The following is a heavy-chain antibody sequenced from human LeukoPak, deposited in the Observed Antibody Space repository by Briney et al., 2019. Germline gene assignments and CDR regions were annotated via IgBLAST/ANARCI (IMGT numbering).Heavy chain of an antibody. Sequence: SETLSLTCAVYGGSFCGYYWSWIRQPPGKGLEWIGEINHSGSTNYNPSLKSRVTISVDTSKNQFSLKLSSVTAADTAVYYCARGAPVIDLWGRGTLVTVSS. J-gene: IGHJ2*01. CDR1: GGSFCGYY. CDR2: INHSGST. V-gene: IGHV4-34*01. CDR3: ARGAPVIDL. D-gene: IGHD4-23*01.